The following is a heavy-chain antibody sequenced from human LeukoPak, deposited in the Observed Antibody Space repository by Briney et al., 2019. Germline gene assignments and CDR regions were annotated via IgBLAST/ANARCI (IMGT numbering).Heavy chain of an antibody. V-gene: IGHV4-34*01. CDR3: ARGQRDDSSGYYYYLAY. D-gene: IGHD3-22*01. J-gene: IGHJ4*02. CDR1: GGSFSGYY. CDR2: INHSGST. Sequence: PSETLSLTCAVYGGSFSGYYWSWIRQPPGKGLEWIGEINHSGSTNYNLSLKSRVTISVDTSKNQFSLKLSSVTAADTAVYYCARGQRDDSSGYYYYLAYWGQGTLVTVSS.